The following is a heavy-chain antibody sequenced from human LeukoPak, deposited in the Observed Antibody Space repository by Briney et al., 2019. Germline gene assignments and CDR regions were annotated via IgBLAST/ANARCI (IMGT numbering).Heavy chain of an antibody. CDR2: IYYSGST. V-gene: IGHV4-59*01. D-gene: IGHD2-8*01. Sequence: SETLSLTCTASVGSISSYYWSWIRQPPGKGLEWIGYIYYSGSTNYNPSPKSRVTISVDTSKNQFSLKLSSVTAADTAVYYCARDDGVAVFDPWGQGTLVTVSS. J-gene: IGHJ5*02. CDR1: VGSISSYY. CDR3: ARDDGVAVFDP.